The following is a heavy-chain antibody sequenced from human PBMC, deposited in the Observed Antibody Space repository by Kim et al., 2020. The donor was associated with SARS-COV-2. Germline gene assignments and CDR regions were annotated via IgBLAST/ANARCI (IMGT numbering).Heavy chain of an antibody. V-gene: IGHV3-30*18. J-gene: IGHJ4*02. Sequence: GGSLRLSCVGSGFTFSNYGMHWVRQAPGKGLEWVGIVSDDGRNTFYAGSVEGRFTISRDNSKNTLYLQMNNLRAEDTALYYCVKEAAFTTVVVDYYFDFWGQGTLVTVSS. CDR3: VKEAAFTTVVVDYYFDF. CDR2: VSDDGRNT. D-gene: IGHD2-15*01. CDR1: GFTFSNYG.